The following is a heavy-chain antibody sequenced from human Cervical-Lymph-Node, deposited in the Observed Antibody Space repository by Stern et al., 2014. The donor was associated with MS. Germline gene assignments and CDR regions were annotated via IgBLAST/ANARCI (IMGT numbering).Heavy chain of an antibody. V-gene: IGHV3-30*18. CDR1: GFPFSSYG. CDR2: ISYDGSDT. J-gene: IGHJ4*02. CDR3: VKRGITEVRGVRLGDY. Sequence: QVQLVESGGGVVQPGRSLRLTCTVSGFPFSSYGMHWVRQAPGKGMAWVSVISYDGSDTYYAESVKCRFTISRDNSKNTLYLEMRSLRPEDTAVYYCVKRGITEVRGVRLGDYWGPGTLVIVSS. D-gene: IGHD3-10*01.